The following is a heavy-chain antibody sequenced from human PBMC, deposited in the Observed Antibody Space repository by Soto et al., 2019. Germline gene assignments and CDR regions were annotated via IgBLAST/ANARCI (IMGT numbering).Heavy chain of an antibody. CDR3: ARDRHGSGALDY. CDR2: ISYDGSNK. D-gene: IGHD3-10*01. J-gene: IGHJ4*02. CDR1: GFTFSSYA. V-gene: IGHV3-30-3*01. Sequence: GGSLRLSCAASGFTFSSYAMHWVRQAPGKGLEWVAVISYDGSNKYYADSVKGRFTISRDNSKNTLYLQMNSLRAEDTAVYYCARDRHGSGALDYWGQGTLVTVSS.